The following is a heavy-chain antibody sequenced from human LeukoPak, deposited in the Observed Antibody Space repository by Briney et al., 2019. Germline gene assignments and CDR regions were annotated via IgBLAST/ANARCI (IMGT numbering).Heavy chain of an antibody. V-gene: IGHV1-69*13. CDR2: IIPIFGTA. CDR3: ARAPPLGRYFDY. Sequence: ASVKVSCKASGGTFSSYAISWVRQAPGQGLEWMGGIIPIFGTANYAQKFQGRVTITADESTSTAYMELSSLRSEDTAVYYCARAPPLGRYFDYWGQGTLVAVS. J-gene: IGHJ4*02. D-gene: IGHD7-27*01. CDR1: GGTFSSYA.